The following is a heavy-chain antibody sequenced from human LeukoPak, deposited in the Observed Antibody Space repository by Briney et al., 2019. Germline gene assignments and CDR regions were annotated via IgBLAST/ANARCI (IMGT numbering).Heavy chain of an antibody. J-gene: IGHJ4*02. CDR1: GFTFSGSA. Sequence: PGGSLRLSCAASGFTFSGSAMRWVRQASGKGLEWVGRIRSKANSYATASAAPVKGRFTISRDDSKNTAYLQMNSLKPEDTAVYYCTSIGGGELATTSESGYYFDYWGQGTLVTVSS. D-gene: IGHD5-24*01. CDR2: IRSKANSYAT. CDR3: TSIGGGELATTSESGYYFDY. V-gene: IGHV3-73*01.